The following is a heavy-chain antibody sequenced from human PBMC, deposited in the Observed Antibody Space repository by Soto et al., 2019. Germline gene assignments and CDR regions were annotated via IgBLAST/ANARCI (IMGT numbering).Heavy chain of an antibody. CDR2: ISSSSSYI. D-gene: IGHD3-22*01. J-gene: IGHJ5*02. CDR1: GFTFSSYS. Sequence: GGSLRLSCAASGFTFSSYSMNWVRQAPGKGLEWVSSISSSSSYIYYADSVKGRFTISRDNAKNSLYLQMNSLRAEDTAVYYCARSPGSGYYYFFGHENWFDPWGQGTLVTVSS. V-gene: IGHV3-21*01. CDR3: ARSPGSGYYYFFGHENWFDP.